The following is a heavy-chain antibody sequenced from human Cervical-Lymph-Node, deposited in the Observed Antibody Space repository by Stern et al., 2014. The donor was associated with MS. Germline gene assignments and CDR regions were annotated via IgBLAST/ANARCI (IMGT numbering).Heavy chain of an antibody. CDR1: GGSIRSGGYY. V-gene: IGHV4-31*03. CDR3: ARVHAAGTVDY. CDR2: IYYSGSP. Sequence: QLQLQESGPGLVKPSQTLSLTCTVSGGSIRSGGYYWSWIRQHPGKGLEWMWSIYYSGSPCYNPSLKSRVTISVDTSKNQFSLKLSSVTAADTAVYYCARVHAAGTVDYWGQGTLVTVSS. J-gene: IGHJ4*02. D-gene: IGHD6-13*01.